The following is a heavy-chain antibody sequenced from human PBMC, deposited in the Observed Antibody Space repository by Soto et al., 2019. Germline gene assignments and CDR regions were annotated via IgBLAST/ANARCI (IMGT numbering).Heavy chain of an antibody. CDR2: IYHSGST. CDR1: GGSISSSNW. J-gene: IGHJ6*04. V-gene: IGHV4-4*03. D-gene: IGHD6-13*01. CDR3: ARDLREDSSSRYGYYYYGMDV. Sequence: PETLSLTCAVSGGSISSSNWWSWVRQPPGKGPEWIGEIYHSGSTNYNPSLKSRVTISVDKYKNQFSLKLSSVTAADTAVYYCARDLREDSSSRYGYYYYGMDVWGKGTTVT.